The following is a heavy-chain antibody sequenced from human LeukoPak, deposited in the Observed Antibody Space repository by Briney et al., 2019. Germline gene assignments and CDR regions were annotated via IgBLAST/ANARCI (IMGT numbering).Heavy chain of an antibody. Sequence: ASVKVSCKASGYTFTAYYMHWVRQAPGQGLEWMGWINPNSGDTNYAQKFQGRVTMARDTSINTVYMQLSRLRSDDTAVYYCATGAASYYGDWGQGTLVTVSS. J-gene: IGHJ4*02. V-gene: IGHV1-2*02. CDR2: INPNSGDT. D-gene: IGHD1-26*01. CDR3: ATGAASYYGD. CDR1: GYTFTAYY.